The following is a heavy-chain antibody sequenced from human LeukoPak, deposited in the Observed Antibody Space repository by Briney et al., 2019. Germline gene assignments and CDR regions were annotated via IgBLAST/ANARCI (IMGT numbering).Heavy chain of an antibody. D-gene: IGHD6-13*01. J-gene: IGHJ6*02. CDR3: AAGKGMDV. Sequence: GGSLRLSCAASGFTFSSYAMHWVRQAPGNGLEWVAVISYDGSNKYYADSVKGRFTISRDNSKNMLYLQMNSLRAEDTAVYYPAAGKGMDVWGQGTTVTVSS. CDR2: ISYDGSNK. CDR1: GFTFSSYA. V-gene: IGHV3-30-3*01.